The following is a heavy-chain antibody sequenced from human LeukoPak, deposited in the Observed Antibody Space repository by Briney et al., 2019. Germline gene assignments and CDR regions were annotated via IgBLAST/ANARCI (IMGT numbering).Heavy chain of an antibody. Sequence: PSETLSLTCTVSGGSISSYYWSWIRQPAGKGLEWIGRIYTSGSTNYNPSLKSRVTMSVDTSKNQFSLKLSSVTAADMAVYYCARDDGIQLWYRFDYWGQGTLVTVSS. D-gene: IGHD5-18*01. CDR2: IYTSGST. V-gene: IGHV4-4*07. J-gene: IGHJ4*02. CDR3: ARDDGIQLWYRFDY. CDR1: GGSISSYY.